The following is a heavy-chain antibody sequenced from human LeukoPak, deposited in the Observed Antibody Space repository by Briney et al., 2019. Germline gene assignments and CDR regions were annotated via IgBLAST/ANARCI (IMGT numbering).Heavy chain of an antibody. CDR2: IYYSGST. J-gene: IGHJ4*02. D-gene: IGHD5-18*01. V-gene: IGHV4-31*03. Sequence: SQTLSLTCTVSGGSISSGGYYWSWVRQHPGKGLEWIGYIYYSGSTYYNPSLKSRVTISVDTSKNQFSLKLSSVTAADTAVYYCARVGRGQLWSDYWGQGTLVTVSS. CDR1: GGSISSGGYY. CDR3: ARVGRGQLWSDY.